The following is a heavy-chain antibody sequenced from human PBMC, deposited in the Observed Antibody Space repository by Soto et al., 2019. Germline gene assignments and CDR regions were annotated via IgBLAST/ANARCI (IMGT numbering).Heavy chain of an antibody. CDR3: ARNSPRSKRGYYYYYGMDV. J-gene: IGHJ6*02. D-gene: IGHD3-10*01. Sequence: PSETLSLTCTVSGGSISSYYWSWIRQPAGKGLEWIGRIYTSGSTNYNPSLKSRVTMSVDTSKNQFSLKLSPVTAADTAVYYCARNSPRSKRGYYYYYGMDVWGQGTTVTVSS. CDR1: GGSISSYY. V-gene: IGHV4-4*07. CDR2: IYTSGST.